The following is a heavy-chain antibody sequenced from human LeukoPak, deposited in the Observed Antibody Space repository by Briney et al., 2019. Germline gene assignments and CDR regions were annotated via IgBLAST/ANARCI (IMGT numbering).Heavy chain of an antibody. CDR1: GVTISSYA. D-gene: IGHD5-18*01. V-gene: IGHV3-64*01. CDR3: ARDFSYGSGFDY. J-gene: IGHJ4*02. Sequence: PGGSLRLSCAASGVTISSYALHWVRQAPGKGLQYVSGISNGGSIDYANSVKGRFTISRDNSKNTLYLQMGSLRPEDMAVYYCARDFSYGSGFDYWGQGILVTVSS. CDR2: ISNGGSI.